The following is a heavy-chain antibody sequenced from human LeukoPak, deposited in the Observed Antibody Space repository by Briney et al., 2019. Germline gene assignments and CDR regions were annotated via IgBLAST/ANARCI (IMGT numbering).Heavy chain of an antibody. CDR3: ARGVGYCSSTSCYWWFAP. V-gene: IGHV3-74*01. CDR1: GFTFSSYW. J-gene: IGHJ5*02. CDR2: INSDGSST. D-gene: IGHD2-2*01. Sequence: QPGGSLRLSCAASGFTFSSYWMHWVRQAPGKGLVWVSRINSDGSSTSYADSVKGRFTISRDNDKNTLYLQMNSLRAEDTAVYYCARGVGYCSSTSCYWWFAPWGQGTLVTVSS.